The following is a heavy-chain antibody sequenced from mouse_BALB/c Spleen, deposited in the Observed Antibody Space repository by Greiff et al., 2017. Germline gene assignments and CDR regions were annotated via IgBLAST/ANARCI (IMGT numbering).Heavy chain of an antibody. Sequence: QVQLKESGAELVRPGSSVKISCKASGYAFSSYWMNWVKQRPGQGLEWIGQIYPGDGDTNYNGKFKGKATLTADKSSSTAYMQLSSLTSEDSAVYFCARDDGYYVAWFAYWGQGTLVTVSA. V-gene: IGHV1-80*01. J-gene: IGHJ3*01. D-gene: IGHD2-3*01. CDR2: IYPGDGDT. CDR1: GYAFSSYW. CDR3: ARDDGYYVAWFAY.